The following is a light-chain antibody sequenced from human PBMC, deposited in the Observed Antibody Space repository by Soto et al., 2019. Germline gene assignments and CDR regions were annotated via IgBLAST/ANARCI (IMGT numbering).Light chain of an antibody. CDR2: DAS. J-gene: IGKJ1*01. CDR1: QTVSGRY. CDR3: QQYGNSPRT. Sequence: EIVLTQSPGTLSLSPGERANLSCRAGQTVSGRYLAWYQQKPGQAPRLLIYDASNRATGIPDRFSGSGSGTDFTLTISRLEPEDFAVYYCQQYGNSPRTFGQGTKVEIK. V-gene: IGKV3-20*01.